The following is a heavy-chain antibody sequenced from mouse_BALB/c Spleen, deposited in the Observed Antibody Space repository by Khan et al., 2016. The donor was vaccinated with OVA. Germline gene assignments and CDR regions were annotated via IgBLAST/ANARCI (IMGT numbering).Heavy chain of an antibody. V-gene: IGHV1-85*01. Sequence: QVQLKQSGTELVKPGASVKLSCKAYGYTFTNYDINWVRQRPEQGLEWIGWIFPGDDSTKYNEKFKDKATLTTDKSSSTAYMQRSRPTSEDSAVYFCARRRGSMDYWGQGTSVTVSS. CDR1: GYTFTNYD. CDR2: IFPGDDST. CDR3: ARRRGSMDY. J-gene: IGHJ4*01.